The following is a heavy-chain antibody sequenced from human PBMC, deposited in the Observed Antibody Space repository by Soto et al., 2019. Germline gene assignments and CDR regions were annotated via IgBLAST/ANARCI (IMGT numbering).Heavy chain of an antibody. CDR2: SYSGGTT. CDR1: GFTVSRNY. J-gene: IGHJ4*02. V-gene: IGHV3-53*05. Sequence: PGGSLRLSCAASGFTVSRNYVSWVRQAPGKGLAWVSLSYSGGTTDYADSVKGRFTISRDNSKNTLYLQMNSLRGEDTAMYYCAKETGQRGSSYGAYFDYWGQGTLVTVSS. CDR3: AKETGQRGSSYGAYFDY. D-gene: IGHD5-18*01.